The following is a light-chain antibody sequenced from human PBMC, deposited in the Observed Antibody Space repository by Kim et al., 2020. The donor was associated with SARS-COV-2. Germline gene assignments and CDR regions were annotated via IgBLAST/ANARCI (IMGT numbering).Light chain of an antibody. Sequence: PGQSVTTSCTGTSSDVGAYNYVSWYQQHPGNAPKLMIYEVSKRPSGVPDRFSGSKSGNTASLTVSGLQADDEAYYYCASYGGGSKVFGGGTQLTVL. V-gene: IGLV2-8*01. CDR2: EVS. J-gene: IGLJ3*02. CDR3: ASYGGGSKV. CDR1: SSDVGAYNY.